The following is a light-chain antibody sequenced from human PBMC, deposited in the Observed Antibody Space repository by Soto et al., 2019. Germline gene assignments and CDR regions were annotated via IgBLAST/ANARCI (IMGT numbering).Light chain of an antibody. CDR1: QSIGEW. Sequence: DIQMTQSPSTLSGSVGDRVTITCRASQSIGEWLAWYQQKPGKAPKLLIYKASTLETGVPSRFSGSGSGTEFNFTITVLQADDFANYCRQQYSTYPTFGQGTRLEIK. J-gene: IGKJ5*01. CDR2: KAS. V-gene: IGKV1-5*03. CDR3: QQYSTYPT.